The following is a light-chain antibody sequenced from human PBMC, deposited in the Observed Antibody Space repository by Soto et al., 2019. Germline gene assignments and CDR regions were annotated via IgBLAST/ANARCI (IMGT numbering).Light chain of an antibody. CDR2: DAS. Sequence: EIVLTQSPGTLSLSPGERATLSCRASQSVSRYLAWYQQKPGQAPRLLIYDASSRATGIPDRFSVSGSGTDFTLTISRLEPEDFAVYYCQQYGPSPGFGQGTKVEIK. J-gene: IGKJ1*01. CDR1: QSVSRY. CDR3: QQYGPSPG. V-gene: IGKV3-20*01.